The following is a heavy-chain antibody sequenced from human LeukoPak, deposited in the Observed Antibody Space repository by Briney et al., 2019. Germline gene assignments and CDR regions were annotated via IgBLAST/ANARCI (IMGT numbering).Heavy chain of an antibody. D-gene: IGHD6-13*01. J-gene: IGHJ4*02. CDR3: AREGGIAAAGIDY. Sequence: GGSLRLSCAASGFTFSSYEMNWVRQAPGKGLEWVSYISSGGSTIYYADSVKGRFTISRDNAKNSLYLQMNSLRAEETAVYYCAREGGIAAAGIDYWGQGTLVTVSS. CDR1: GFTFSSYE. V-gene: IGHV3-48*03. CDR2: ISSGGSTI.